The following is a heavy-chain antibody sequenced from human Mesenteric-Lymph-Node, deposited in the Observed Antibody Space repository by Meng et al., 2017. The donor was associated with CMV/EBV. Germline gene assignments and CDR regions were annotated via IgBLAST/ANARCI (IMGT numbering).Heavy chain of an antibody. V-gene: IGHV5-51*01. Sequence: GESLKISCKASGYSFSNYWIGWVRQIPGKGPEWVGIIYPGDSDIRYSPSFRGQVIISADKSTTTAYLQWRSLQASDTAMYHCARHRARGSHRLHDGFDIWGQGTMVTVSS. CDR2: IYPGDSDI. J-gene: IGHJ3*02. CDR3: ARHRARGSHRLHDGFDI. CDR1: GYSFSNYW. D-gene: IGHD3-16*02.